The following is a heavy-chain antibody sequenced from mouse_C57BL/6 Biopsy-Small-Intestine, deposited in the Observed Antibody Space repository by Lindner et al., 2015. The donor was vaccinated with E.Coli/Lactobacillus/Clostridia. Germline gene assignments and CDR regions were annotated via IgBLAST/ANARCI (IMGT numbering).Heavy chain of an antibody. CDR3: ARRLLRYQVPFDY. CDR1: GYAFTNYL. V-gene: IGHV1-54*01. D-gene: IGHD1-1*01. CDR2: INPGSGGT. J-gene: IGHJ2*01. Sequence: VQLQESGAELVRPGTSVKVSCKASGYAFTNYLIEWVKQRPGQGLEWIGVINPGSGGTNYNEKFKGKATLTADKSSSTAYMQLSSLTSEDSAVYYCARRLLRYQVPFDYWGQGTTLTVSS.